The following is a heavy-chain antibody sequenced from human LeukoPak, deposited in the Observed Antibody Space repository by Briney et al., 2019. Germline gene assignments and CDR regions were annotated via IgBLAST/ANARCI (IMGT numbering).Heavy chain of an antibody. Sequence: ASVKVSCKASGYTFTDYYIHWVRQAPGQGLEWMGWISAYNGNTNYAQKLQGRVTMTTDTSTSTAYMELRSLRSDDTAVYYCARGPYCSGGSCYSDYWGQGTLVTVSS. D-gene: IGHD2-15*01. CDR3: ARGPYCSGGSCYSDY. CDR2: ISAYNGNT. V-gene: IGHV1-18*04. J-gene: IGHJ4*02. CDR1: GYTFTDYY.